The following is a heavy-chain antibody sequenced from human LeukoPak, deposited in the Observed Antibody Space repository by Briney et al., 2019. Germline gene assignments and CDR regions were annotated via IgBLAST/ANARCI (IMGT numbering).Heavy chain of an antibody. CDR2: INPSGGST. CDR3: ARGGVAGTIDY. J-gene: IGHJ4*02. D-gene: IGHD6-19*01. CDR1: GYTFTTYS. Sequence: ASVKVSCKASGYTFTTYSMHWVRQAPGQGLEWMGVINPSGGSTSYAQKFQGRVTMTRDMSTSTVYMELSSLRSEDTAVYYCARGGVAGTIDYWGQGTLVTVSS. V-gene: IGHV1-46*01.